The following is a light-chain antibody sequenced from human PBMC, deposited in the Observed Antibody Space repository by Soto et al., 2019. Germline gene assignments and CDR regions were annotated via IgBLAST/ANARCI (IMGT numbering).Light chain of an antibody. CDR1: QSISSY. CDR3: QQSYKPLGT. V-gene: IGKV1-39*01. Sequence: DIQMTQSPSSLSATVGDRVTITFRASQSISSYLNWYQQKPGKAPKLLIYAASSLQSGVPSRFSGSGSGTDFTLTISSLHPEDFATYYCQQSYKPLGTFGQGTKVDIK. J-gene: IGKJ1*01. CDR2: AAS.